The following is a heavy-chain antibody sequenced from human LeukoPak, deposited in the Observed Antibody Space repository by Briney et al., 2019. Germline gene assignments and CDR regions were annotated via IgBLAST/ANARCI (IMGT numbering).Heavy chain of an antibody. CDR3: ARDRATRYFDP. V-gene: IGHV3-33*01. D-gene: IGHD1-26*01. Sequence: GGSLRLSCAASGFTFSNYGMHWVRQAPGKGLEWVAVIWYDGSKKYYADSVKGRFTISRDNSQNTLYLQMDSLRAEDTAVYYCARDRATRYFDPWGRGTLVTVSS. CDR2: IWYDGSKK. J-gene: IGHJ2*01. CDR1: GFTFSNYG.